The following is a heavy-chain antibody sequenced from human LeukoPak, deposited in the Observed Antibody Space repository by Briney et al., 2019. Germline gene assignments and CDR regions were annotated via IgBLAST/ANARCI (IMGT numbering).Heavy chain of an antibody. CDR3: ARLPHSLRGYSGYDSPEFDY. CDR2: INHSGST. J-gene: IGHJ4*02. D-gene: IGHD5-12*01. V-gene: IGHV4-34*01. Sequence: PSETLSLTCAVYGGSFSGYYWSWIRQPPGKGLEWIGEINHSGSTNYNPSLKSRVTISVDTSKNQFSLKLSSVTAADTAVYYCARLPHSLRGYSGYDSPEFDYWGQGTLVTVSS. CDR1: GGSFSGYY.